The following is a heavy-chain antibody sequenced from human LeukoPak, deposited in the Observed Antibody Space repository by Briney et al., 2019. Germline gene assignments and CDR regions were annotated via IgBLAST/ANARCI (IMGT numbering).Heavy chain of an antibody. CDR3: ARAREVSTTLLGTYYFDY. D-gene: IGHD2-2*01. V-gene: IGHV4-59*01. CDR2: VYFNGNT. CDR1: GGSIGTYH. Sequence: SGTLSLTCTVSGGSIGTYHWNWIRQPPGKGLEWIGYVYFNGNTNYNPSLKSRVTISLDTSKKQFSLKLSSVTAADTAVYYCARAREVSTTLLGTYYFDYWGQGALVTVSS. J-gene: IGHJ4*02.